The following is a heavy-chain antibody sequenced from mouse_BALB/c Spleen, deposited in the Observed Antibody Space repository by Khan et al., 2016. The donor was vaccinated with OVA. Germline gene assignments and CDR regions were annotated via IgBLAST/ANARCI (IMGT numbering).Heavy chain of an antibody. J-gene: IGHJ4*01. CDR1: GFNITDYY. CDR3: TRRDYEAMDY. CDR2: IDPENGNP. Sequence: VQLQQSGAELVRPGALVKLSCKASGFNITDYYIHWVKQRPEQGLEWIGWIDPENGNPIYDPTFQGQASITADTSSNTAYLQLSSLTSEDTAVYYCTRRDYEAMDYWGQGTSVTVSS. D-gene: IGHD2-4*01. V-gene: IGHV14-1*02.